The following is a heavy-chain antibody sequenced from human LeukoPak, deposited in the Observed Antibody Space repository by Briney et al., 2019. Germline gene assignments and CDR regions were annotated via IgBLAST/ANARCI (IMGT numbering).Heavy chain of an antibody. CDR1: GHTFTSYY. D-gene: IGHD4-17*01. J-gene: IGHJ3*02. Sequence: GASVKASCKASGHTFTSYYMHWVRQAPGHGLEWRGIINPSGGSTSYAQKFQGRVTMTRDTSTSTVYMELSSLRSEDTAVYYCARASNDYDQDAFDIWGQGTMVTVSS. CDR3: ARASNDYDQDAFDI. CDR2: INPSGGST. V-gene: IGHV1-46*01.